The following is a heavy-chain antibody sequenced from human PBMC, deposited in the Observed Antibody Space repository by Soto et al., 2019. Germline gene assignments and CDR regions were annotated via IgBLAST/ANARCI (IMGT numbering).Heavy chain of an antibody. CDR3: ATRMCTGVDIVATSI. V-gene: IGHV1-46*01. CDR1: GYTFTKYY. Sequence: ASVKVSRRASGYTFTKYYLHWLRQAPGHWIEWMGMINPSGGNTRYAQKVRGRVTMPRDTSTSTVYMELISLRSVDKAVYYCATRMCTGVDIVATSIWGQGTRVTVS. CDR2: INPSGGNT. D-gene: IGHD5-12*01. J-gene: IGHJ3*02.